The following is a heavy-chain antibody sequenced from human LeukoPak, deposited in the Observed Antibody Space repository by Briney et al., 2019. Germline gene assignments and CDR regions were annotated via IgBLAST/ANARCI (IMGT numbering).Heavy chain of an antibody. CDR2: INPSGGST. Sequence: ASVKVSCKASGYTFTSYYMHWVRQAPGQGLEWMGIINPSGGSTSYAQKLQGRVTMTRDMSTSTVYMELSSLRSEDTAVYYCARERFGDLTWVHWGQGTLVTVSS. J-gene: IGHJ4*02. CDR1: GYTFTSYY. D-gene: IGHD3-10*01. V-gene: IGHV1-46*01. CDR3: ARERFGDLTWVH.